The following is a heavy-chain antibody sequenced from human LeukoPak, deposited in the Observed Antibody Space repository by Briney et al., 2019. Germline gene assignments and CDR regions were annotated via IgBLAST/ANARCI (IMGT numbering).Heavy chain of an antibody. V-gene: IGHV1-18*01. Sequence: ASVKVSCKAFGYTFTSYVITWVRQAPGQGLEWMGWISAYNGNTDYADNFQGRVIVTTDTSTSTAYMELRSLRSDDTAAYYCARDSSSVTPSGMDVWGQGTTVAGSS. D-gene: IGHD3-22*01. CDR1: GYTFTSYV. CDR2: ISAYNGNT. CDR3: ARDSSSVTPSGMDV. J-gene: IGHJ6*02.